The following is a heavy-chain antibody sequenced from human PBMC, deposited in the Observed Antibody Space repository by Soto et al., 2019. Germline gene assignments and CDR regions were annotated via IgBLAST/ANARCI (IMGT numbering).Heavy chain of an antibody. V-gene: IGHV1-2*02. Sequence: ASVKVSCKASGYTFTGYYMHWVRQAPGQGLEWMGWINPNSGGTKYAQKFQGRVTMTRDTSISTAYMELSGLRSDDTAVYYCARAEETSLLYHYHPYGMDFSGQGITVTVFS. J-gene: IGHJ6*02. CDR1: GYTFTGYY. CDR3: ARAEETSLLYHYHPYGMDF. D-gene: IGHD3-10*01. CDR2: INPNSGGT.